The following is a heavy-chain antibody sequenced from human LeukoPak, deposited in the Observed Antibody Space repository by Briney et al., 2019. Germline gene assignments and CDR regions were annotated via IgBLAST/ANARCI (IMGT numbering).Heavy chain of an antibody. Sequence: GGSLRLSCAASGFTFSSYGMHWVRQAPGKGLEWMAFIRSDGSNKYYADSVRGRFTISRDNSKNTLYLQMNSLRAEDTAVYYCATVQNYYDSSGYSYLFDYWGQGTLVTVSS. CDR3: ATVQNYYDSSGYSYLFDY. D-gene: IGHD3-22*01. CDR2: IRSDGSNK. CDR1: GFTFSSYG. V-gene: IGHV3-30*02. J-gene: IGHJ4*02.